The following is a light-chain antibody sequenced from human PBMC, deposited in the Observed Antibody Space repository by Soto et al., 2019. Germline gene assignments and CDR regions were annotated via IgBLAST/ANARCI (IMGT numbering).Light chain of an antibody. CDR1: QSVSSNY. CDR2: VAS. J-gene: IGKJ4*01. Sequence: EIVLTQSPGTLSLSPGERATLSCRASQSVSSNYLAWYQQKPGQAPRLLIYVASSRATGIPYRFSGSGSGTDFTLTISRLQPEDFAVYYCQQYGTSPLTFGGGTKVEIK. V-gene: IGKV3-20*01. CDR3: QQYGTSPLT.